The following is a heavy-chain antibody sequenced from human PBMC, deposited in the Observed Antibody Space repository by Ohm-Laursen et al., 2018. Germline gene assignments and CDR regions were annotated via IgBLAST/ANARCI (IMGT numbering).Heavy chain of an antibody. J-gene: IGHJ6*02. D-gene: IGHD6-19*01. CDR2: ISYDGSNK. Sequence: SLRLSCSASGFTFSSYGMHWVRQAPGKGLEWVADISYDGSNKNYADSVKGRFTISRDTSKNTLFLQMNSLRAEDTAVYYCAKDTGSGWWYGMDVWGQGTTVTVSS. CDR1: GFTFSSYG. V-gene: IGHV3-30*18. CDR3: AKDTGSGWWYGMDV.